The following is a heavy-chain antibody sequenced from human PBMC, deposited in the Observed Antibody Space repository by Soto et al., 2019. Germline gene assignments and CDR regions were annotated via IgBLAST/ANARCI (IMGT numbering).Heavy chain of an antibody. Sequence: SVKVSCKASGGTFSSYAISWVRQAPGQGLEWMGGIIPIFGTANYAQKFQGRVTITADKSTSTAYMELSSLRSEDTAVYYCARTDEWELLSWFDPWGPGTLVTV. V-gene: IGHV1-69*06. CDR1: GGTFSSYA. J-gene: IGHJ5*02. CDR2: IIPIFGTA. CDR3: ARTDEWELLSWFDP. D-gene: IGHD1-26*01.